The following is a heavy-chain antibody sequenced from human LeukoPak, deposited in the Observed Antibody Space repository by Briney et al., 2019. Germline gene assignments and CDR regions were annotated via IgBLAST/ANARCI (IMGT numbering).Heavy chain of an antibody. CDR3: ARGRVGSSSILYWFDP. V-gene: IGHV1-8*01. J-gene: IGHJ5*02. CDR1: GYTFTSYD. CDR2: MNPNSGNT. Sequence: ASVKVSCKASGYTFTSYDINWVRQATGQGLEWMGWMNPNSGNTGYAQKFQGRVTMTRNTSIGTAYMELSSLRSEDTAVYYCARGRVGSSSILYWFDPWGQGTLVTVSS. D-gene: IGHD6-6*01.